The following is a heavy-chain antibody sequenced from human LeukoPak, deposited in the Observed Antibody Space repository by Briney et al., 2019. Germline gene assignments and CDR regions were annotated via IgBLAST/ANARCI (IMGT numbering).Heavy chain of an antibody. CDR2: IYHSGST. CDR3: ARVTGSENWFDP. CDR1: AGSNSSSNW. V-gene: IGHV4-4*02. J-gene: IGHJ5*02. Sequence: TSETLSLTCAVSAGSNSSSNWWSWVRPPPGKGLEWIGEIYHSGSTNYNPSLKSRVTISVDKSKNQFSLKLSSVTAADTAVYYCARVTGSENWFDPWGQGTLVTVSS. D-gene: IGHD1-14*01.